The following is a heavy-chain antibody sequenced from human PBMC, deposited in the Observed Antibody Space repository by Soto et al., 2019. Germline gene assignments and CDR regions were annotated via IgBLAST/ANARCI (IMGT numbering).Heavy chain of an antibody. V-gene: IGHV1-18*01. CDR2: ISAYNGNT. J-gene: IGHJ5*02. CDR1: GYTFTSYG. Sequence: ASVKVSCTASGYTFTSYGISWVRQAPGQGLEWMGWISAYNGNTNYAQKLQGRVTMTTDTSTSTAYMELRSLRSDDTAVYYCARVIPYYYDSSGWNWFDPWGQGTLVTVSS. D-gene: IGHD3-22*01. CDR3: ARVIPYYYDSSGWNWFDP.